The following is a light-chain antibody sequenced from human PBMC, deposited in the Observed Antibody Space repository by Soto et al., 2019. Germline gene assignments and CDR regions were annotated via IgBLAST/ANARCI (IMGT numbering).Light chain of an antibody. CDR3: QQYGSYSPWT. J-gene: IGKJ1*01. V-gene: IGKV1-5*03. Sequence: DIQMTQSPSTLSASVGDRVTITCRASQSIGSWLAWYQQKPGKAPKLLIYKASSLESGVPSRFSGSGSVTEFTLTISSLQPDDFARYYCQQYGSYSPWTFGQGTKVEIK. CDR2: KAS. CDR1: QSIGSW.